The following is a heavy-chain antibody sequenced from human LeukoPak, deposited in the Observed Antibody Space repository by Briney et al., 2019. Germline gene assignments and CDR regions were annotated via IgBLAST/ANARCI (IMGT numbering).Heavy chain of an antibody. D-gene: IGHD5-24*01. CDR3: AKDIADGYNFDAFDI. J-gene: IGHJ3*02. V-gene: IGHV3-9*03. Sequence: PGGSLRLSCAASGFTFSSYAMSWVRQAPGKGLEWVSGISWNSGSIGYADSVKGRFTISRDNAKNSLYLQMNSLRAEDMALYYCAKDIADGYNFDAFDIWGQGTMVTVSS. CDR2: ISWNSGSI. CDR1: GFTFSSYA.